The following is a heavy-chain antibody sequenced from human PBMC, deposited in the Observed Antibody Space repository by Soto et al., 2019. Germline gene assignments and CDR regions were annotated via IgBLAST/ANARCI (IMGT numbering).Heavy chain of an antibody. J-gene: IGHJ4*02. CDR3: TRDIDVLSGYPRYYLHY. D-gene: IGHD3-3*01. CDR2: IRRKANNYAT. CDR1: GFIFSDSA. Sequence: EVQLVESGGGLVQPGGSLKLSCAASGFIFSDSALHWVRQASGKGLEWVGRIRRKANNYATTYAASVEGRFAISRDDSKKTAYLQMNSLTTEDTAIYYCTRDIDVLSGYPRYYLHYWGQGTLVTVSS. V-gene: IGHV3-73*02.